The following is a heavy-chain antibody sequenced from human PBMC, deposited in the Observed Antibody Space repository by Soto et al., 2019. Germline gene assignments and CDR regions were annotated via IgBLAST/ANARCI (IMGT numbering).Heavy chain of an antibody. Sequence: QVQLVQSGAEVKKPGASVKVSCKASGYTFTSYDINWVRQATGQGLEWMGWMNPNSGNTGYAQKFQGRVTMTRNTSISTAYMELSSLRSEDTTVYYCARFTTLYWYFDLWGRGTLVTVSS. D-gene: IGHD3-3*01. CDR3: ARFTTLYWYFDL. J-gene: IGHJ2*01. V-gene: IGHV1-8*01. CDR1: GYTFTSYD. CDR2: MNPNSGNT.